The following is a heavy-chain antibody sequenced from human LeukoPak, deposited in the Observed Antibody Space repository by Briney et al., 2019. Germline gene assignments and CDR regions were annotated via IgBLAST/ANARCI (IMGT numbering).Heavy chain of an antibody. J-gene: IGHJ4*02. CDR3: AKDRRHYYDSSGSTYYFDY. CDR2: ISGSGGST. Sequence: GGSLRLSCAASGFTFSSYAMSWVRQAPGKGLEWVSAISGSGGSTYYADSVKGRFTISRDNSKNTLYLQMNSLRAEDTAVYYCAKDRRHYYDSSGSTYYFDYWGQGTLVTVSS. CDR1: GFTFSSYA. D-gene: IGHD3-22*01. V-gene: IGHV3-23*01.